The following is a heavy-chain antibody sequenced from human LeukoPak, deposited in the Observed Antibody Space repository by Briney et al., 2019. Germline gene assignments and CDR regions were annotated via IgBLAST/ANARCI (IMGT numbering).Heavy chain of an antibody. J-gene: IGHJ4*02. D-gene: IGHD4-11*01. V-gene: IGHV3-23*01. Sequence: SGGSLRLSCAASGFTFSSYAMSWVRQAPGKGLEWVSAISGSGGSTYYADSVKGRFTISRDNSKNTLYLQMNSLRAEDTAVYYCAKIHYSNFGYFDYWGQGTLVTVSS. CDR3: AKIHYSNFGYFDY. CDR2: ISGSGGST. CDR1: GFTFSSYA.